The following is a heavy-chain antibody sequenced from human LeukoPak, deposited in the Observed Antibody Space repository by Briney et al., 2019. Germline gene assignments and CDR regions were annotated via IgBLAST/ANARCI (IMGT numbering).Heavy chain of an antibody. CDR2: IYYSGST. J-gene: IGHJ4*02. Sequence: PSETLSLTCTVSGGSISSYYWSWIRQPPGKGLEWIGYIYYSGSTNYNPSLKSRVTISVDTSKNQSSLKLSSVTAADTAVYYCARGDILTGYEFDYWGQGTLVTVSS. CDR3: ARGDILTGYEFDY. V-gene: IGHV4-59*01. D-gene: IGHD3-9*01. CDR1: GGSISSYY.